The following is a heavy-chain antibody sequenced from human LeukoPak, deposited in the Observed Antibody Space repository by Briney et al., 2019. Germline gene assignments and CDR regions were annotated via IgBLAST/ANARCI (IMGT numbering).Heavy chain of an antibody. J-gene: IGHJ4*02. CDR1: GYTFTSYD. Sequence: ASVKVSCKASGYTFTSYDINWVRQAAGQGLEWMGWMNPNSGNTGYAQKFQGRVTMTRNTSISTAYMELSSLRSEDTAVYYCAREGDGYTHFDYWGQGTLVTVSS. V-gene: IGHV1-8*01. CDR2: MNPNSGNT. CDR3: AREGDGYTHFDY. D-gene: IGHD5-12*01.